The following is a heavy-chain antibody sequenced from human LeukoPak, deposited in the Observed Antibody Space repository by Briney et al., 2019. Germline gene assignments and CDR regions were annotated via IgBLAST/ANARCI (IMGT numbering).Heavy chain of an antibody. Sequence: ASVKVSCKASVYTSTSYDINWVRQATGQGREWMGWMNTNSGNTGYAQKLQGRVTMTRNTSISTAYKELSSLRSEDTAVYYCARVLWCGELYLWGQGTLVTVSS. CDR3: ARVLWCGELYL. CDR1: VYTSTSYD. CDR2: MNTNSGNT. V-gene: IGHV1-8*01. D-gene: IGHD3-10*01. J-gene: IGHJ4*02.